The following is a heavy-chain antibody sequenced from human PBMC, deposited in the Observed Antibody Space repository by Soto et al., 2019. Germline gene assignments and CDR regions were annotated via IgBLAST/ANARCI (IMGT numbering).Heavy chain of an antibody. CDR2: INAGNGNT. V-gene: IGHV1-3*01. CDR1: GYTFTSYA. Sequence: ASVKVSCKASGYTFTSYAMHWVRQAPGQRLEWMGWINAGNGNTKCSQKFQGRVTITRDTSASTAYMELSSLRSEDTAVYYFSRTWMNRGYFYYWGQGTLVTVS. D-gene: IGHD5-12*01. J-gene: IGHJ4*02. CDR3: SRTWMNRGYFYY.